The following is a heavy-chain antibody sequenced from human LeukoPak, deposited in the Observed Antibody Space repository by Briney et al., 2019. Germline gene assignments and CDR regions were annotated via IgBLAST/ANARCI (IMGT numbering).Heavy chain of an antibody. CDR1: GFTFSSCW. Sequence: QPGGSLRLSCAASGFTFSSCWMHWVRQGPGKGLVWVSRINSGGSSTSYADSVKGRFTISRDNAKNTLFLQMNSLRDEDTAVYYCARGVGATTVDYWGQGTLVTVSS. D-gene: IGHD1-26*01. CDR2: INSGGSST. J-gene: IGHJ4*02. CDR3: ARGVGATTVDY. V-gene: IGHV3-74*01.